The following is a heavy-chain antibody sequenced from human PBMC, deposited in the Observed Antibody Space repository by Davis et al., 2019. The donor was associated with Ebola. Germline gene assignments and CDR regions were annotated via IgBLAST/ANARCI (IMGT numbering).Heavy chain of an antibody. CDR2: ISSSGSTI. V-gene: IGHV3-11*04. Sequence: GESLKISCAASGFTFSDYYMSWIRQAPGKGLEWVSYISSSGSTIYYADSVKGRFTISRDNAKNSLYLQMNSLRVEDTAVYYCARGRAAAGLVDYWGQGTLVTVSS. CDR1: GFTFSDYY. D-gene: IGHD6-13*01. CDR3: ARGRAAAGLVDY. J-gene: IGHJ4*02.